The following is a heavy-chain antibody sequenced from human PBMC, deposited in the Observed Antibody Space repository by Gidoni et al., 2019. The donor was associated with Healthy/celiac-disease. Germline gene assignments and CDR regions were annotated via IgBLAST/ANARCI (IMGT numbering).Heavy chain of an antibody. CDR1: GGSVSSGSHY. V-gene: IGHV4-61*01. J-gene: IGHJ4*02. D-gene: IGHD3-22*01. CDR2: IYYSGST. Sequence: QVQLQESGPGLVKPSETLSLPRTVSGGSVSSGSHYWSWIRQPPGKGLEWIGYIYYSGSTNYNPSLKSRVTISVDTYKNQFSLKLSSVTAADTAVYYCAREDDSSGYYTYFDYWGQGTLVTVSS. CDR3: AREDDSSGYYTYFDY.